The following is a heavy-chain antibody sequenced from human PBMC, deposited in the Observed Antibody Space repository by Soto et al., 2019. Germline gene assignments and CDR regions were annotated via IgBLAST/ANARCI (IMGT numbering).Heavy chain of an antibody. Sequence: GGSLRLSCAASGFTFSTYSMNWVRQAPGKGLEWVSYIISSSSTIFYTDSVKGRFTVSRDNAKNSLYLQMNSLESEDTAVYYCSRDDSDWFFNWGRGTLVTVSS. CDR2: IISSSSTI. J-gene: IGHJ4*02. D-gene: IGHD3-9*01. V-gene: IGHV3-48*01. CDR1: GFTFSTYS. CDR3: SRDDSDWFFN.